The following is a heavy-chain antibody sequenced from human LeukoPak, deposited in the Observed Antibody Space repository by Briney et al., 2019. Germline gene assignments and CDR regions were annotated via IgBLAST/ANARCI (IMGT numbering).Heavy chain of an antibody. CDR3: ARGHGYGSGSSPLT. D-gene: IGHD3-10*01. V-gene: IGHV4-38-2*02. J-gene: IGHJ5*02. Sequence: SETLSLTCTVSGYSISSGYYWGWIRQPPGKGLEWIGSIYHSGSTYYNPSLKSRVTISVDTSKNQFSLKLSSVTAADTAVYYCARGHGYGSGSSPLTWGQGTLVTVSS. CDR2: IYHSGST. CDR1: GYSISSGYY.